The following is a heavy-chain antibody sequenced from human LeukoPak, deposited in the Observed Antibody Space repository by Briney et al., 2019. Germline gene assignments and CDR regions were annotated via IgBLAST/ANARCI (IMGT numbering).Heavy chain of an antibody. CDR2: ITSSGSTT. J-gene: IGHJ2*01. Sequence: GGSLRLSCAASGFTFSSYEMNWVRQAPGKGLEWVSYITSSGSTTHYADSVKGRFTISRDNAKNSLYLQMNSLRAEDTAVYYCARDGEPFIDSYGDYGYFDLWGRGTLVTVSS. CDR3: ARDGEPFIDSYGDYGYFDL. CDR1: GFTFSSYE. D-gene: IGHD4-17*01. V-gene: IGHV3-48*03.